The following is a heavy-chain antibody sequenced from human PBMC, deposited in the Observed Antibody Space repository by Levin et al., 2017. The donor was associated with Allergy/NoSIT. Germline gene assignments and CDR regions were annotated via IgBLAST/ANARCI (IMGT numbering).Heavy chain of an antibody. J-gene: IGHJ4*02. Sequence: NSSETLSLTCTVSGGSISGYYWSWIRQPPGKGLEWIGYIYYSGSTNYNPSLKSRVTISVDTSKKQFSLKLSSVTAADTAVYYCARDRGDGYVDYWGQGTLVTVSS. CDR1: GGSISGYY. CDR2: IYYSGST. V-gene: IGHV4-59*01. CDR3: ARDRGDGYVDY. D-gene: IGHD3-10*01.